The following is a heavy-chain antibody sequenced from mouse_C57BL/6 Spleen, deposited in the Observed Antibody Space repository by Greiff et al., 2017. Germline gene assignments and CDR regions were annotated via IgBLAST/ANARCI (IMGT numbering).Heavy chain of an antibody. D-gene: IGHD1-1*01. CDR1: GYTFTSYW. Sequence: VQLQQPGAELVKPGASVKMSCKASGYTFTSYWITWVKQRPGQGLEWIGDIYPGSGSTNYNEKFKSKATLTVDTSSSTAYMQLSSLTSEDSAVYYCASPYGSSSYFDYWGQGTTLTVSS. V-gene: IGHV1-55*01. J-gene: IGHJ2*01. CDR3: ASPYGSSSYFDY. CDR2: IYPGSGST.